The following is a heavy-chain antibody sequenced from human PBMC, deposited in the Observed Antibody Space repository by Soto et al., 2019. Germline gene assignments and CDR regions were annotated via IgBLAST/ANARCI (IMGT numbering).Heavy chain of an antibody. J-gene: IGHJ3*01. CDR3: AKDQGIAASHGID. CDR1: GFTFNNYG. V-gene: IGHV3-30*18. CDR2: ISNDGRDK. Sequence: QVQLVESGGGVVQPGRSLRLSCAASGFTFNNYGMHRVRQAPGKGLEWVAAISNDGRDKYYGDSVKGRLTISRDNSKNTVYLQMNSLRADDTAVYYCAKDQGIAASHGIDWGQGTMVTVSS. D-gene: IGHD6-13*01.